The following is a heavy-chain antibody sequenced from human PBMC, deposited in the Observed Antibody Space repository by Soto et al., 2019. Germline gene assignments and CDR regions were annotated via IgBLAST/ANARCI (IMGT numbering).Heavy chain of an antibody. CDR2: IYWDDDK. Sequence: QITLKESGPTLVKPTQTLTLTCTFSGFSLSTSGVGVGWIRQPPGKALEWLALIYWDDDKRYSPSLKSRLTITKDTSKNQVVLTMTNMDPVDTATYYCAHTLTTWNDFNWFDPWGQGTLVTVSS. V-gene: IGHV2-5*02. D-gene: IGHD1-1*01. CDR3: AHTLTTWNDFNWFDP. J-gene: IGHJ5*02. CDR1: GFSLSTSGVG.